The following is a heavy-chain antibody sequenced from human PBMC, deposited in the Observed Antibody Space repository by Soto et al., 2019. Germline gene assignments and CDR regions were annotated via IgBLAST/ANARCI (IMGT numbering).Heavy chain of an antibody. J-gene: IGHJ5*02. V-gene: IGHV1-18*01. CDR1: GYTFFTYD. CDR3: ARHHGPTTSENGFDP. D-gene: IGHD5-12*01. Sequence: QVHLVQSGVEVKTPGASVKVSCQASGYTFFTYDISWVRQAPGQGLEWMGWISTYSGDTKYAQKFQGRVTMTTDTSTTTAYLELRSLRSADTDVYYCARHHGPTTSENGFDPWGQGTLVTVSS. CDR2: ISTYSGDT.